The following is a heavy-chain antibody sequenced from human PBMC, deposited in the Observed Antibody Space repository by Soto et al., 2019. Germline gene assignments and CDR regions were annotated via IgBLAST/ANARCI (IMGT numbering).Heavy chain of an antibody. CDR1: GSTFTSYG. CDR3: ARHRGGSDFSPYYYCMDV. V-gene: IGHV1-18*04. CDR2: ISAYNGNT. J-gene: IGHJ6*02. Sequence: ASVTVSCTASGSTFTSYGISWVRQAPGQGLAGMGWISAYNGNTNYAQKLQGRATRTTDTSTSTADMELRRLRSDDTAVYYCARHRGGSDFSPYYYCMDVWGQGTTVTVSS. D-gene: IGHD5-12*01.